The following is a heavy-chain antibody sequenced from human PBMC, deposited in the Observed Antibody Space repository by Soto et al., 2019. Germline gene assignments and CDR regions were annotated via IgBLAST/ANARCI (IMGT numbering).Heavy chain of an antibody. CDR3: SKDRRGGRAVLDS. V-gene: IGHV3-30*18. CDR1: GFSFSNYG. Sequence: GGALRLSXAASGFSFSNYGMHWVRQAPGKGLEWVAVISYDGSSKYHADSVKGRFTISRDNSKNTLHLQMNSLRAEDTAVYYCSKDRRGGRAVLDSWGQGTPVTVSS. CDR2: ISYDGSSK. J-gene: IGHJ4*02. D-gene: IGHD2-8*01.